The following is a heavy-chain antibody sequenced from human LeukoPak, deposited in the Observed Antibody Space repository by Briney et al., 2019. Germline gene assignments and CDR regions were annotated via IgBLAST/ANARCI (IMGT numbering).Heavy chain of an antibody. Sequence: RSSETLSLTCTVSGASISNYYWSWIRQTPEKGLEWMVHIHSSGGSSYYPSLKSRLTLSIDTSRNQLSLKLPSVTAADTAVYFCARLGSYHDFWGQGALVTVSS. V-gene: IGHV4-4*09. D-gene: IGHD1-26*01. CDR1: GASISNYY. J-gene: IGHJ4*02. CDR3: ARLGSYHDF. CDR2: IHSSGGS.